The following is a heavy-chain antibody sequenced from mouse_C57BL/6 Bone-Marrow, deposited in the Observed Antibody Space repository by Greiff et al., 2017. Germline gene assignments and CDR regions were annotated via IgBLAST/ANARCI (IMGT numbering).Heavy chain of an antibody. Sequence: VQLVESGGGLVQPGGSLKLSCAASGFTFSYYGMAWVRQAPRKGPEWVAFISNLAYSIYYADTVTGRFHISRDNDKNTLYLEMSGLRSEDTAMYYCARDGSSAWFAYWGQGTLVTVSA. V-gene: IGHV5-15*04. CDR2: ISNLAYSI. CDR3: ARDGSSAWFAY. D-gene: IGHD1-1*01. CDR1: GFTFSYYG. J-gene: IGHJ3*01.